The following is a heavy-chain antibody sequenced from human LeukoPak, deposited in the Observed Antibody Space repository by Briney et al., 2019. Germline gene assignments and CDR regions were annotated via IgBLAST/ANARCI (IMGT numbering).Heavy chain of an antibody. CDR2: SIPILGIA. V-gene: IGHV1-69*04. D-gene: IGHD5-18*01. CDR3: ARRKYSYGAYYGMDV. CDR1: GGTYSSYA. J-gene: IGHJ6*02. Sequence: SVEVSCKASGGTYSSYAISWVRQAPGQGLEWMGRSIPILGIANYAQKFQGRVTITADKSTSTAYMELSSLRSEDTAVYYCARRKYSYGAYYGMDVWGQGTTVTVSS.